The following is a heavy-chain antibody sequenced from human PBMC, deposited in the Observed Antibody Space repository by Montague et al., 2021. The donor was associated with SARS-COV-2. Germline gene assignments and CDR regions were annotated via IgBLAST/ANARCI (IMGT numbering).Heavy chain of an antibody. CDR1: GDSVSRNSAT. CDR2: TYYRSMWKS. CDR3: VRGIEAAGFYDY. D-gene: IGHD6-13*01. V-gene: IGHV6-1*01. J-gene: IGHJ4*02. Sequence: CAISGDSVSRNSATWNWIRQSPSRGLEWLGRTYYRSMWKSDYARPVKSRIAINPDTSKSQFSLQLSSVTPEDTAVYYCVRGIEAAGFYDYWGQGTLVTVSS.